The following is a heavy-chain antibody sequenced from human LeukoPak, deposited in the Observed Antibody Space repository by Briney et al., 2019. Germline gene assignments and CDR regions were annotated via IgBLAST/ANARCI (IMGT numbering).Heavy chain of an antibody. CDR1: GFIFSNYA. CDR3: AKGSSGWSLHNWFDP. D-gene: IGHD6-19*01. CDR2: ISGGGGST. J-gene: IGHJ5*02. V-gene: IGHV3-23*01. Sequence: PGGSLRLSCTASGFIFSNYAMSWVRQAPGKGLDWVSTISGGGGSTYFADSVKGRFTISRDNSKNTVYLQMDSLRAEDTAVYYCAKGSSGWSLHNWFDPWGQGTLVTVSS.